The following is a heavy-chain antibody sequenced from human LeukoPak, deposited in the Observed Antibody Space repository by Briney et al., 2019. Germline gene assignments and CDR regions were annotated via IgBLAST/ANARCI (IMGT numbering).Heavy chain of an antibody. D-gene: IGHD3-16*01. CDR2: ISSSSYI. CDR1: GFTFSSYS. V-gene: IGHV3-21*01. CDR3: ARDGGGTYYYYGMDV. J-gene: IGHJ6*02. Sequence: PGGSLRLSCAASGFTFSSYSMNWVRQAPGKGLEWVSSISSSSYIYYADSVKGRFTISRDNAKNSLYLQMNSLRAEDTAVYYCARDGGGTYYYYGMDVWGQGTAVTVSS.